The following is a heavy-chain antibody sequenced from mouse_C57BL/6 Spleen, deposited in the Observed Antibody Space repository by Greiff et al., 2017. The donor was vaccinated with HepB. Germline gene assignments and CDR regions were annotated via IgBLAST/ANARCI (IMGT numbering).Heavy chain of an antibody. D-gene: IGHD1-1*01. CDR1: GYTFTSYW. Sequence: QVQLQQSGAELVRPGSSVKLSCKASGYTFTSYWMHWVKQRPIQGLEWIGNIDPSDSETHYNQKFKDKATLTVDKSSSTAYMQLSSLTSEDSAVYYCARRSYGSSSWYFDVWGTGTTVTVSS. J-gene: IGHJ1*03. CDR3: ARRSYGSSSWYFDV. V-gene: IGHV1-52*01. CDR2: IDPSDSET.